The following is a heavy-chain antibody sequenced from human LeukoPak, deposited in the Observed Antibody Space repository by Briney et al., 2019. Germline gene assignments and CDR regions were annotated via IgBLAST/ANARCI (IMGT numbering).Heavy chain of an antibody. V-gene: IGHV3-48*04. CDR1: GFAFSTYS. Sequence: PGGSLRLSCAASGFAFSTYSMIWVRQAPGKGLEWVSYISPGSSTIYYADFAKGRFTISRDNAKNSLYLQMNSLRAEDTAVYYCAELGITMIGGVWGKGTTVTVSS. J-gene: IGHJ6*04. CDR2: ISPGSSTI. D-gene: IGHD3-10*02. CDR3: AELGITMIGGV.